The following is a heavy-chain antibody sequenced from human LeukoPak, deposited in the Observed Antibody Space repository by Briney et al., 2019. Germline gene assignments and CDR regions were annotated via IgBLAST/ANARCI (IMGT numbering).Heavy chain of an antibody. CDR1: GGSISNYY. CDR3: ARPYYYDSWDAFDI. V-gene: IGHV4-59*01. CDR2: IYYSGST. D-gene: IGHD3-22*01. J-gene: IGHJ3*02. Sequence: SETLSLTCTVSGGSISNYYWSWIRQPPGKGLEWIGYIYYSGSTNYNPSLKSRVTISVDTSKNQFSLKLSSVTAADTAVYYCARPYYYDSWDAFDIWGQGTMVTVSS.